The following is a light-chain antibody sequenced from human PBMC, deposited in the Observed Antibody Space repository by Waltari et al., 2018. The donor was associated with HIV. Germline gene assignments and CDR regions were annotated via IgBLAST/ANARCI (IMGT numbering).Light chain of an antibody. J-gene: IGKJ1*01. Sequence: EIVLTQSPGTLSLSPGERATLSCRASQRVSSTYLAWYQQKPGQAPRLLIYGASNRATGVPDRFSGSGSGTDFTLSISRLEPEDFAVYFCQQYGSPWTFGQGTKVEIK. V-gene: IGKV3-20*01. CDR2: GAS. CDR1: QRVSSTY. CDR3: QQYGSPWT.